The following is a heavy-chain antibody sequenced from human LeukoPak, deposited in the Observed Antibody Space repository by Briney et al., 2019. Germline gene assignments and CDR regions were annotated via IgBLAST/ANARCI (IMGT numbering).Heavy chain of an antibody. D-gene: IGHD6-19*01. J-gene: IGHJ4*02. CDR3: ARIGGSVDIGWFFDC. Sequence: GGSLRLSCAASGFTFVNYWMSWVRQAPGKGPEWVANIKQDGSEKLYLYSLKGRFTIYRDNAKNSLYLQMNSLRAEDTAVYHCARIGGSVDIGWFFDCWGQGTLVNVSS. CDR2: IKQDGSEK. V-gene: IGHV3-7*01. CDR1: GFTFVNYW.